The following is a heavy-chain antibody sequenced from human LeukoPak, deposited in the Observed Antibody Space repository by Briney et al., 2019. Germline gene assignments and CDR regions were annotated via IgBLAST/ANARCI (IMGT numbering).Heavy chain of an antibody. V-gene: IGHV4-4*02. CDR3: SRESGPFCPFGH. Sequence: PSGTLSLTCGVSGGSITSTNFWSWVRQPPGGGLEWIGEISLAGRTLYNPSLKSRDNISIDESKNHLYLNLASVTAADTAVYYCSRESGPFCPFGHWGQGTLVAVTS. D-gene: IGHD1-26*01. J-gene: IGHJ4*02. CDR2: ISLAGRT. CDR1: GGSITSTNF.